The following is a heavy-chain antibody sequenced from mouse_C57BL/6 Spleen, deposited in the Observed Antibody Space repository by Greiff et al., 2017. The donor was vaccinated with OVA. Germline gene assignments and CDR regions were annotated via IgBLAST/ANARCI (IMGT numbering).Heavy chain of an antibody. V-gene: IGHV1-18*01. D-gene: IGHD1-2*01. CDR2: INPNNGGT. CDR3: AKSVVTTAYYDAMDY. CDR1: GYTFTNYK. Sequence: VQLQQSGPELVKPGASVKISCKASGYTFTNYKMDWVKQSPGQSLEWIGEINPNNGGTIYNQKFKGKATLTVDKSSSTAYMELRSLTTEDTAVYYGAKSVVTTAYYDAMDYWGQGTTVTVSS. J-gene: IGHJ4*01.